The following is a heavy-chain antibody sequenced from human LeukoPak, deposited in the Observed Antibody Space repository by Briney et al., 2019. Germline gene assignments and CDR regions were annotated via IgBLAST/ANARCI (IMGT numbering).Heavy chain of an antibody. CDR1: GGSISSYY. D-gene: IGHD6-6*01. CDR2: IYYSGST. Sequence: SETLSLTCTVSGGSISSYYWSWIRQPPGKGLEWIGYIYYSGSTNYNPSLKSRVTMSIDTSANQFSLKLASVTAADTAVYFCARGYSSSSYYFDSWGQGTLVTVSS. J-gene: IGHJ4*02. CDR3: ARGYSSSSYYFDS. V-gene: IGHV4-59*01.